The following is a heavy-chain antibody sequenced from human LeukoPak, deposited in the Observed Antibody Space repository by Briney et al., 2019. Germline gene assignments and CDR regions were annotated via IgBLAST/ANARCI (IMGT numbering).Heavy chain of an antibody. Sequence: TGGSLRLSCAASGFSVSTFYMSWVRQAPGKGLEWVSVLYTAGPAYYADSVQGRLTISRDNSKNTLFLQMDNLRADDTATYYCARSGPSVLWSKSFDYWGQGALVTVSS. D-gene: IGHD3-10*01. CDR2: LYTAGPA. CDR1: GFSVSTFY. CDR3: ARSGPSVLWSKSFDY. V-gene: IGHV3-66*01. J-gene: IGHJ4*02.